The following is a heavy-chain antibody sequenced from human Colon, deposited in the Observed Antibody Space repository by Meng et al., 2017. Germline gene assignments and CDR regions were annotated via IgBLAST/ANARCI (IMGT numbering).Heavy chain of an antibody. CDR1: RFTFSDYY. V-gene: IGHV3-72*01. Sequence: GESLKISCAASRFTFSDYYMDWVRQAPGKGLEWVGRIRNEPRSFTTEYAASVRGRFTISRDDSKNSLYLQMSSLKTEDTAVYYCARSADSSGWHQEFYHWGQGTVVTSPQ. D-gene: IGHD3-22*01. J-gene: IGHJ4*02. CDR3: ARSADSSGWHQEFYH. CDR2: IRNEPRSFTT.